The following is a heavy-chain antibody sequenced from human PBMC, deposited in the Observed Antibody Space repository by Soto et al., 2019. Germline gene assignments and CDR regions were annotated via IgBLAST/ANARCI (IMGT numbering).Heavy chain of an antibody. CDR1: GYTFTSHD. D-gene: IGHD6-6*01. V-gene: IGHV1-8*01. CDR3: VRALEQLHYFLWAPGDDYYYGMDV. Sequence: ASVKVSCKASGYTFTSHDINWVRQATGQGLEWMGWMNPNRGNTGYAQKFQGRVTMTRSTSISTAYMELSNLRSEDTAVYYCVRALEQLHYFLWAPGDDYYYGMDVWGQGTTVTVSS. CDR2: MNPNRGNT. J-gene: IGHJ6*02.